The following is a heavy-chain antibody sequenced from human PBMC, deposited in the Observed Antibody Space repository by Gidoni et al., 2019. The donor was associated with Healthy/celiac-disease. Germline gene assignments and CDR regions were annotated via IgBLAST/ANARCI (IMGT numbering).Heavy chain of an antibody. J-gene: IGHJ6*03. CDR1: GGSISAYY. Sequence: QAQLQQWGAGLLKHSETLSLTCAVYGGSISAYYWSSLRQPPGKGLAWTGEINYCGSTNYNPSLKCRVTISVATYKNQFCLKLSSVTAANTAVYYWARGGKRVGGYHYYYMDVWGKGTTVTVSS. CDR2: INYCGST. CDR3: ARGGKRVGGYHYYYMDV. D-gene: IGHD3-16*01. V-gene: IGHV4-34*01.